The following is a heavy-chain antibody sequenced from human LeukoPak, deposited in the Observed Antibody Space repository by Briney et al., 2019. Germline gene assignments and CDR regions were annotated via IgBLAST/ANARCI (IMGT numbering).Heavy chain of an antibody. D-gene: IGHD5-24*01. J-gene: IGHJ4*02. CDR1: GYTITAHY. Sequence: ASVKVSCKGSGYTITAHYMHWMRQAPGQAPEWMGWINPISGATNYAQKFQGRVTLTRDTSLNTIYMELSSLTFDDTARYYCAVSILAPAIPAFDLWGQGPLVTVSS. CDR3: AVSILAPAIPAFDL. V-gene: IGHV1-2*02. CDR2: INPISGAT.